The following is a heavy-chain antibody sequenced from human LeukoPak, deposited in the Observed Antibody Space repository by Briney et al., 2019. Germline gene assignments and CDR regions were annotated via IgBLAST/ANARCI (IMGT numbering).Heavy chain of an antibody. CDR2: IHYTGST. D-gene: IGHD3-10*01. J-gene: IGHJ5*02. CDR3: ARGGYYGSGNDFRFDP. CDR1: GGSISSYY. V-gene: IGHV4-59*01. Sequence: SETLSLTCTVSGGSISSYYWSWIRQSPGKGLECIGYIHYTGSTNYNPSLKSGGTISVETSKNQFSLKLKSVAAADTAVYYCARGGYYGSGNDFRFDPWGQGTLVTVSS.